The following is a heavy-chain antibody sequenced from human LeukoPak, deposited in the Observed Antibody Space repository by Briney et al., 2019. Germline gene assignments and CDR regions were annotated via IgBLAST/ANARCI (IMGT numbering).Heavy chain of an antibody. V-gene: IGHV1-69*05. CDR1: GGTFSSYA. J-gene: IGHJ4*02. D-gene: IGHD4-23*01. CDR3: ARDYGNGGKLDY. Sequence: ASVKVSCKASGGTFSSYAISWVRQAPGQGLEWMGGIIPIFGTANYAQKFQGRVTITTDESTSTAYMELSSLRSEDTAVYYCARDYGNGGKLDYWGQGTLVTASS. CDR2: IIPIFGTA.